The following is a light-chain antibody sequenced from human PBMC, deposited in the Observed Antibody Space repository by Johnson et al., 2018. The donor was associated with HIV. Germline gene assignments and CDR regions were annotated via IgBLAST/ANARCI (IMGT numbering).Light chain of an antibody. V-gene: IGLV1-51*01. J-gene: IGLJ1*01. Sequence: QSVLTQPPSVSAAPGQKVTISCSGSSSNIGNNYVSWYQQLPGTAPKLLIYDNNKRPSGIPDRLSGSKSGTSATLSITRLQTGDDADYYCGTWDSSLSAFYVFGTGTKVTVL. CDR2: DNN. CDR3: GTWDSSLSAFYV. CDR1: SSNIGNNY.